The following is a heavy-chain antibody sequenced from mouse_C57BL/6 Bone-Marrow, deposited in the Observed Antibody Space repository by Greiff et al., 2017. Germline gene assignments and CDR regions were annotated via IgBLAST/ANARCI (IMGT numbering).Heavy chain of an antibody. J-gene: IGHJ4*01. CDR2: INPSSGYT. CDR3: ALVYYYGSSPYYAMDY. D-gene: IGHD1-1*01. CDR1: GYTFTSYT. V-gene: IGHV1-4*01. Sequence: VHLVESGAELARPGASVKMSCKASGYTFTSYTMHWVKQRPGQGLEWIGYINPSSGYTKYNQKFKAKATLTADKSSSTAYMQLSNLTSEDSAVYYCALVYYYGSSPYYAMDYWGQGTSGTVSS.